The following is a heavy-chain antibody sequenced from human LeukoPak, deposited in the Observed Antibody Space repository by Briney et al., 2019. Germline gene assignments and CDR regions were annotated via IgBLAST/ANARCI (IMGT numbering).Heavy chain of an antibody. V-gene: IGHV4-39*01. D-gene: IGHD2-2*01. CDR1: GGSISSSSYY. Sequence: SETLSLTXTVSGGSISSSSYYWGWIRQPPGKGLEWIGSIYYSGSTYYNPSLKSRVTISVDTSKNQFSLKLSSVTAADTAVYYCARGIVVVPAAISPRSRYFDYWGQGTLVTVSS. CDR3: ARGIVVVPAAISPRSRYFDY. J-gene: IGHJ4*02. CDR2: IYYSGST.